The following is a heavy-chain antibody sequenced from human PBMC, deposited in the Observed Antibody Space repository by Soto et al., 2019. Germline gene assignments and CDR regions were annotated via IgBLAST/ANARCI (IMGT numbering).Heavy chain of an antibody. V-gene: IGHV3-23*01. CDR3: ANKAYIVVVPAASNYGMDV. CDR2: ISGSGGST. CDR1: GFTFSSYA. J-gene: IGHJ6*02. Sequence: PGGALRLSCAGSGFTFSSYAMSWVRQAPGKGLEWVSAISGSGGSTYYADSVKGRFTISRDNSKNTLYLQMNSLRAEDTAVYYCANKAYIVVVPAASNYGMDVWGQGTTVTVSS. D-gene: IGHD2-2*01.